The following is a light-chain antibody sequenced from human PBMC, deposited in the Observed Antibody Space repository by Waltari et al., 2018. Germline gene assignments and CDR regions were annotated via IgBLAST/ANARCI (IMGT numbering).Light chain of an antibody. Sequence: QSALTQPASVSGSPGQSITISCTGTSRDGGGYKYVSWYQQHPGKAPQLMIYEVSNRPSGVSNRFSGSKSGNTASLTISGLQAEDEADYYCSSYTSSSPPYVVFGGGTKLTVL. CDR1: SRDGGGYKY. J-gene: IGLJ2*01. CDR3: SSYTSSSPPYVV. V-gene: IGLV2-14*01. CDR2: EVS.